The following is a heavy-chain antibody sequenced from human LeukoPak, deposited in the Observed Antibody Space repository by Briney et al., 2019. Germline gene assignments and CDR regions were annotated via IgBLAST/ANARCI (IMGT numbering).Heavy chain of an antibody. V-gene: IGHV1-8*01. D-gene: IGHD1-14*01. CDR3: ARVPPRTTIYAY. CDR2: MNPNNSNT. CDR1: GYTFTSYG. J-gene: IGHJ4*02. Sequence: ASVRVSCKASGYTFTSYGINWVRQATGQGLEWIGWMNPNNSNTGFAQKFQGRVTMTRNTSIGTAYMELSSLRSEDTAIYYCARVPPRTTIYAYWGQGTLVTVSS.